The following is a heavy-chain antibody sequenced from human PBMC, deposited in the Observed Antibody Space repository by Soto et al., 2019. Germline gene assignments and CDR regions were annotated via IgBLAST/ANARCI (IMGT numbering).Heavy chain of an antibody. V-gene: IGHV3-23*01. D-gene: IGHD3-10*01. J-gene: IGHJ4*02. CDR3: AKPGRGRIGKYYGSVPDSYFDY. CDR2: ISGSGGST. Sequence: LRLSCAASGSTFSSYAMSWVRQAPGKGLEWVSAISGSGGSTYYADSVKGRFTISRDNTKNTLYLQMNSLRAEDTAVYYCAKPGRGRIGKYYGSVPDSYFDYWGQGTLVTVSS. CDR1: GSTFSSYA.